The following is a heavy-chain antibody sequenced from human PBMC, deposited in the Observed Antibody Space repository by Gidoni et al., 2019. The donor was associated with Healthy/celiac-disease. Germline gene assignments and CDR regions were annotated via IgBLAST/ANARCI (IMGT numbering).Heavy chain of an antibody. Sequence: EVQLVESGGGLVKPGGSLRLSCAASGFPCGSYSMNWVRQAPGKGLEWVSSISSSSSYIYYADSVKGRFTISRDNAKNSLYLQMNSLRAEDTAVYYCATRGGSPPYWYFDLWGRGTLVTVSS. V-gene: IGHV3-21*01. CDR3: ATRGGSPPYWYFDL. J-gene: IGHJ2*01. CDR2: ISSSSSYI. CDR1: GFPCGSYS. D-gene: IGHD2-15*01.